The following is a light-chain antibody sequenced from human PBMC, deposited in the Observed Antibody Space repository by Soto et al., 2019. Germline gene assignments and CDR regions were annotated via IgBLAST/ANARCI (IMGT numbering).Light chain of an antibody. J-gene: IGKJ3*01. Sequence: EIVLTQSPGTLSLSPGERATLSCRASQSVSSNFLAWFQQKPGQAPRLLIHGASSRATGIPDRFSGSGSGTDFTLTISRLEPEDFAVYYCQQYGTSPTFGPGTKVDIK. CDR2: GAS. V-gene: IGKV3-20*01. CDR3: QQYGTSPT. CDR1: QSVSSNF.